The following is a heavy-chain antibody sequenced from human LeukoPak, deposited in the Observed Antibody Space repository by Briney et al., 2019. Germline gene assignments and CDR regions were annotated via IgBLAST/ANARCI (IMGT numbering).Heavy chain of an antibody. D-gene: IGHD4-11*01. J-gene: IGHJ4*02. CDR3: AKDAQRGFDYSNSLEY. V-gene: IGHV3-33*06. CDR1: GFTFSHFG. Sequence: PGGSLRLSCAASGFTFSHFGMHWVRQAPGKGLERVAVIWNDGSNECYADSVKGRFTISRDNSKNTVSLQMNSLRDEDTAVYYCAKDAQRGFDYSNSLEYWGQGTLVTVSS. CDR2: IWNDGSNE.